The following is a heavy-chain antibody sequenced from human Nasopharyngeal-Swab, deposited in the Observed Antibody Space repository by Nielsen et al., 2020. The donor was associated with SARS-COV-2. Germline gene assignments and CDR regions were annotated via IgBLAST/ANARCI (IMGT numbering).Heavy chain of an antibody. J-gene: IGHJ5*02. V-gene: IGHV6-1*01. CDR1: GDSVSSNSAA. CDR2: TYYRSKWYN. D-gene: IGHD6-19*01. Sequence: SQTLSLTCAISGDSVSSNSAAWNWIRQSPSRGLEWLGRTYYRSKWYNDYAVSVKSRITINPDTSKNQFSLKLSSVTAADTAVYYCARAPRLLFSSGPNWFDPWGQGALVTVSS. CDR3: ARAPRLLFSSGPNWFDP.